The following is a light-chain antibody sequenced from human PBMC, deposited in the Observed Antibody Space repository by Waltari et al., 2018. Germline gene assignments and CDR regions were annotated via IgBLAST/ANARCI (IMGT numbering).Light chain of an antibody. CDR3: CSYAASTISWV. CDR2: EDT. Sequence: QSALTQPASVSESPGQSITISCTGTSSDVGSYNLVSWYQQHPGKAPKLIIYEDTKRPSWVSNRFSGSNSGNTASLTISGLQAEDEADYYCCSYAASTISWVFGGGTKLTVL. J-gene: IGLJ3*02. V-gene: IGLV2-23*01. CDR1: SSDVGSYNL.